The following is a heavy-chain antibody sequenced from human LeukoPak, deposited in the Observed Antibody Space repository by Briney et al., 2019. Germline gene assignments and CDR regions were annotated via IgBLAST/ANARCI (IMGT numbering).Heavy chain of an antibody. Sequence: SETLSLTCTVSGGSISSSSYYLGWIRQPPGKGLEWIGSIYYSGSTYYNPSLKSRVTISVDTSKNQFSLKLSSVTAADTAVYYCAREGQGSYFHPIDYWGQGTLVTVSS. V-gene: IGHV4-39*07. D-gene: IGHD2-15*01. CDR1: GGSISSSSYY. CDR2: IYYSGST. CDR3: AREGQGSYFHPIDY. J-gene: IGHJ4*02.